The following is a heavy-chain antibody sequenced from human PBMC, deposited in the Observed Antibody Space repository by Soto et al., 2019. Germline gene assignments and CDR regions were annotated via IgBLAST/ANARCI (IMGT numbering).Heavy chain of an antibody. CDR1: GGTFSSYA. CDR3: ARAYDFWSGYRPSSYYYYMDV. V-gene: IGHV1-18*01. D-gene: IGHD3-3*01. CDR2: ISAYNGNT. J-gene: IGHJ6*03. Sequence: ASVKVSCKASGGTFSSYAISWVRQAPGQGLEWMGWISAYNGNTNYAQKLQGRVTMTTDTSTSTAYMELRSLRSDDTAVYYCARAYDFWSGYRPSSYYYYMDVWGKGTTVTVSS.